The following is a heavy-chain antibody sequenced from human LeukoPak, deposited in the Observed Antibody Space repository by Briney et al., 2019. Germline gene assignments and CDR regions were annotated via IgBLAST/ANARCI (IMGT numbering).Heavy chain of an antibody. D-gene: IGHD3-10*01. V-gene: IGHV3-53*05. J-gene: IGHJ4*02. Sequence: GGSLRLSCAASGFTVSSNYMSWVRQAPGKGLEWVSVIYSGGSTYYADSVKGRFTISRDNSKNSLYLQMNSLRAEDTALYYCGKDMSPGGLDNWGQGTPVTVSS. CDR3: GKDMSPGGLDN. CDR1: GFTVSSNY. CDR2: IYSGGST.